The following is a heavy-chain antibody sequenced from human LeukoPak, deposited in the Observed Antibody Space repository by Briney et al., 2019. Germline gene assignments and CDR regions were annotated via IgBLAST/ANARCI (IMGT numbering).Heavy chain of an antibody. J-gene: IGHJ3*02. Sequence: SETLSLTCTASGGSISSYYWSWIRQPPGKGLEWIGYIYYSGNTKYKPSLKSRDTISVDTSKNELSLKLSSVSAADTSVYYCARGRFLDALDIWGGGTMVGLSS. V-gene: IGHV4-59*01. D-gene: IGHD3-3*01. CDR3: ARGRFLDALDI. CDR1: GGSISSYY. CDR2: IYYSGNT.